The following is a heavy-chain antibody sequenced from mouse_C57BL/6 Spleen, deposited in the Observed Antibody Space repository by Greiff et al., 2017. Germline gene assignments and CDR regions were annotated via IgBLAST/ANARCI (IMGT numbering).Heavy chain of an antibody. CDR3: AREYGNYGDCFDY. Sequence: VKLQQSGPGLVQPSQSLSITCTVSGFSLTSYGVHWVRQSPGKGLEWLGVIWSGGSTDYNAAFISRLSISKDNSKSQIFFKIDSLQADSTAIYYCAREYGNYGDCFDYWGQGATLTVSS. CDR2: IWSGGST. CDR1: GFSLTSYG. J-gene: IGHJ2*01. D-gene: IGHD2-1*01. V-gene: IGHV2-2*01.